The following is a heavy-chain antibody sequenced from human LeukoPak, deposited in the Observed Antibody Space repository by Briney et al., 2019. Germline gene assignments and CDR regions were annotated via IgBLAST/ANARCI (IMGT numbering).Heavy chain of an antibody. V-gene: IGHV1-24*01. CDR3: ASGYIVGAPTPWFGP. Sequence: GASVKVSCKVSGYTLTELSMHWVRQAPGKGLEWMGGFDPEDGETIYAQKFQGRVTMTEDTSTDTAYMELSSLRSEDTAVYYCASGYIVGAPTPWFGPWGQGTLVTVSS. CDR2: FDPEDGET. J-gene: IGHJ5*02. D-gene: IGHD1-26*01. CDR1: GYTLTELS.